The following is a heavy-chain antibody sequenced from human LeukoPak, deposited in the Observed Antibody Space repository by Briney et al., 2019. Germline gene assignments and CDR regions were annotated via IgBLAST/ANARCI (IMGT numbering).Heavy chain of an antibody. Sequence: GGSLRLSCAPSGFTFSFYWMSWVRQAPGKGLEWVANIKPDGSEKFYVDSVKGRFTISKDNAENSVYLEMNSLRDEDTAVYYCARGGSGYDYWGQGTLVTVSS. CDR1: GFTFSFYW. V-gene: IGHV3-7*01. D-gene: IGHD5-12*01. CDR3: ARGGSGYDY. J-gene: IGHJ4*02. CDR2: IKPDGSEK.